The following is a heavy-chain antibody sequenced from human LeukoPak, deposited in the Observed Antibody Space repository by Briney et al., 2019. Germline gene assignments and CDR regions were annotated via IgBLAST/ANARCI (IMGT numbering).Heavy chain of an antibody. CDR3: ASLSDSGSYC. Sequence: SETLSLTCTVSGGSISSSTYYWGWIRQPPGKGLEWIGSIYYSGSTYYNPSLESRVTISVDTSKNQFSLKLSSVTAADTAVYYCASLSDSGSYCWGQGTLVTVSS. CDR1: GGSISSSTYY. J-gene: IGHJ4*02. D-gene: IGHD1-26*01. CDR2: IYYSGST. V-gene: IGHV4-39*01.